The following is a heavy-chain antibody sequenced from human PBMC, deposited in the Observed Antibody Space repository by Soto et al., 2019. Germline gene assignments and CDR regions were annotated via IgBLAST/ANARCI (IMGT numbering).Heavy chain of an antibody. CDR3: AGQTFTIAAASYGRSNWFDP. CDR1: GGSISSPSYY. V-gene: IGHV4-39*01. D-gene: IGHD6-25*01. CDR2: IYYSGNT. J-gene: IGHJ5*02. Sequence: SETLSLTCSVSGGSISSPSYYWGWIRQPPGKGLEWIGSIYYSGNTYYTPSLKSRLTMSIDTSKNEFSLRLNSVTAADTAVYYCAGQTFTIAAASYGRSNWFDPWGPGTLVTVSS.